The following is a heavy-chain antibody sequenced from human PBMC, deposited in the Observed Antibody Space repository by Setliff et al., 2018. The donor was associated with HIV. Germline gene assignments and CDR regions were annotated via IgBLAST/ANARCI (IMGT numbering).Heavy chain of an antibody. Sequence: ASVKVSCKASGYTFTSYAMHWVRQAPGQRLEWMGWINAGNGNTKYSQKFQGRVTITRDTSASTAYMELSSLRSEDTAVYYCARRPDYGDYGGGPDYWGQGTLVTVSS. V-gene: IGHV1-3*01. D-gene: IGHD4-17*01. CDR3: ARRPDYGDYGGGPDY. J-gene: IGHJ4*02. CDR1: GYTFTSYA. CDR2: INAGNGNT.